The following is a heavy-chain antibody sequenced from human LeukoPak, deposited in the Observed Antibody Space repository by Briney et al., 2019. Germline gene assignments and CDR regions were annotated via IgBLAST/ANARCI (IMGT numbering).Heavy chain of an antibody. CDR2: IYYSGST. V-gene: IGHV4-59*01. J-gene: IGHJ5*02. CDR3: ARAKAAAGTSWFDP. D-gene: IGHD6-13*01. CDR1: GGSISSYY. Sequence: SETVSLTCTVSGGSISSYYWSWIRQPPGKGLEWIGYIYYSGSTNYNPSLKSRVTISVDTSKNQFSLKLSSVTAADTAVYYCARAKAAAGTSWFDPWGQGTLVTVSS.